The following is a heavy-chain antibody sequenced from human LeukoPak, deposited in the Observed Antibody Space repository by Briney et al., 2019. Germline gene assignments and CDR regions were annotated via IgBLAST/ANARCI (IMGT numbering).Heavy chain of an antibody. V-gene: IGHV3-23*01. CDR1: GFTFSSYA. J-gene: IGHJ4*02. D-gene: IGHD4-17*01. CDR3: AGAPYGSLFDY. CDR2: ISGSGGST. Sequence: PGGSLRLSCAASGFTFSSYAMSWVRQAPGKGLEWVSAISGSGGSTYYADSVKGRFTISRDNAKNSLYLQMNSLRAEDTAVYYCAGAPYGSLFDYWGQGTLVTVSS.